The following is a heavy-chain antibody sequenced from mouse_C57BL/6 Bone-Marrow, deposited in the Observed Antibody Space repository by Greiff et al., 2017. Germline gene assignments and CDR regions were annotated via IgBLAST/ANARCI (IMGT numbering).Heavy chain of an antibody. D-gene: IGHD2-3*01. Sequence: EVKLVESGGGLVKPGGSLKLSCAASGFTFSDYGMHWVRQAPEKGLEWVAYISSGSSTIYYADTVKGRFTISRDNAKHTLFLQMTSLRSEDTAMYYCARGLLRWYFDVWGTGTTVTVSS. CDR1: GFTFSDYG. CDR3: ARGLLRWYFDV. CDR2: ISSGSSTI. J-gene: IGHJ1*03. V-gene: IGHV5-17*01.